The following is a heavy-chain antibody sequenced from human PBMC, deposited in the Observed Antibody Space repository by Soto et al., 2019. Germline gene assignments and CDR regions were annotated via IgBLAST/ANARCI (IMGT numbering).Heavy chain of an antibody. Sequence: GASVKVSCKVSGYTLTELSMHWVRQAPGKGLEWMGGFDPEDGETIYAQKFQGRVTMTEDTSTDTAYMELSSLRSEDTAVYYCATEWFGSGSQNWFDPWGQGTLVTVSS. CDR2: FDPEDGET. J-gene: IGHJ5*02. CDR3: ATEWFGSGSQNWFDP. CDR1: GYTLTELS. V-gene: IGHV1-24*01. D-gene: IGHD1-26*01.